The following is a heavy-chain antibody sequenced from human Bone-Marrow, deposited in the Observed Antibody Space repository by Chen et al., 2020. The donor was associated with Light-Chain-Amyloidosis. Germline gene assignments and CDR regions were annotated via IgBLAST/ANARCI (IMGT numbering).Heavy chain of an antibody. V-gene: IGHV5-51*01. Sequence: EVQLEQSGPAVKQPGESLKISCKGAGYTFPNYWIGWVRQMPGKGLEWMGVIYPDDSDARYSPSFEGQVTISADKYITTAYLQWRSLKASDTAMYYCARRRDGYNFDYWGQGTLVTVSS. CDR3: ARRRDGYNFDY. D-gene: IGHD5-12*01. CDR2: IYPDDSDA. CDR1: GYTFPNYW. J-gene: IGHJ4*02.